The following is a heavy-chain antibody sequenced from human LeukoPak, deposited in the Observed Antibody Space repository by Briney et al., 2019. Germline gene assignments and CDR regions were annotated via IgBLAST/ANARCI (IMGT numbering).Heavy chain of an antibody. D-gene: IGHD3-22*01. Sequence: SETLALTCAFSAASSSSYYWSWIRQAPGKGLEWIGYISTSGSTNYNPSLKSRVSISLDTSKNRFSLNLNFVTAADTAVYYCASPRSGYRYTFDYWGQGALVTVSS. CDR1: AASSSSYY. CDR3: ASPRSGYRYTFDY. V-gene: IGHV4-4*09. CDR2: ISTSGST. J-gene: IGHJ4*02.